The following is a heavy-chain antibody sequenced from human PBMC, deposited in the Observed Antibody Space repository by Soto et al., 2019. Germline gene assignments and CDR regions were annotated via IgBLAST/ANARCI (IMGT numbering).Heavy chain of an antibody. Sequence: VSLTICWTCSGYRFISSWIVWVGQMPGKGLEWMGIIYPGDSDTRYSPSFQGQVTISADKSISTAYLQWSSLKASDTAMYYCARREYSSSADYWGQGTLVTGSS. CDR1: GYRFISSW. D-gene: IGHD6-6*01. CDR2: IYPGDSDT. CDR3: ARREYSSSADY. V-gene: IGHV5-51*01. J-gene: IGHJ4*02.